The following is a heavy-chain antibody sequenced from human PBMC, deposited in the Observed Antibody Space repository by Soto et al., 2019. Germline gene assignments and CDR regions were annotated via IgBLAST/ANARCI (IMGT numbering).Heavy chain of an antibody. D-gene: IGHD5-18*01. Sequence: ASVKVSCKASGYTFTSYGISWVRQAPGQGLEWMGWISAYNGNTNYAQKLQGRVTMTTDTSTSTAYMELRSLRSDDTAVYYCARVSSGYSYGYVLYWGQATLVTVS. CDR2: ISAYNGNT. CDR1: GYTFTSYG. V-gene: IGHV1-18*01. J-gene: IGHJ4*02. CDR3: ARVSSGYSYGYVLY.